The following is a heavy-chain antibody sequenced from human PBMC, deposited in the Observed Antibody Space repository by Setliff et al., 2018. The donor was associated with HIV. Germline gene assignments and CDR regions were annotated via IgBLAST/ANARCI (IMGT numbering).Heavy chain of an antibody. CDR1: GFTFSNYA. CDR2: ISGSGDTT. CDR3: TSGALLPTVDY. Sequence: PGGSLRLSCAASGFTFSNYAMTWVRQAPGKGLEWVSGISGSGDTTNYADSVKGRFTISRDNSKNTLYLQMNSLRGEDTAVYYCTSGALLPTVDYWGRGTLVTVSS. V-gene: IGHV3-23*01. D-gene: IGHD2-2*01. J-gene: IGHJ4*02.